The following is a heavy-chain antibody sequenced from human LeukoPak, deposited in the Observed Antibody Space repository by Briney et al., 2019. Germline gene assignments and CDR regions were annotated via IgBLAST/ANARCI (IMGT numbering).Heavy chain of an antibody. CDR1: GGSISSSSYY. Sequence: SETLSLTCTVSGGSISSSSYYWGWIRQPPGKGLEWIGSIYYSGSTYYNPSLKSRVTISVDTSKNQFSLKLSSVTAADTAVYYCARTSFGELLWPSDYWGQGTLVTVSS. D-gene: IGHD3-10*01. V-gene: IGHV4-39*01. CDR3: ARTSFGELLWPSDY. J-gene: IGHJ4*02. CDR2: IYYSGST.